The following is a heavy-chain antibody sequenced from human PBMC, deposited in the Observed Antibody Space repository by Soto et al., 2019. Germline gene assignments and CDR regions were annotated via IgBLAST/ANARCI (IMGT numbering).Heavy chain of an antibody. CDR2: IFYLGSS. J-gene: IGHJ5*02. CDR1: GDSIISSDFY. CDR3: ARHSLALRKNNWFDP. V-gene: IGHV4-39*01. D-gene: IGHD3-3*02. Sequence: SETLSLTCTVSGDSIISSDFYWGWARQPPGKGLEWIGSIFYLGSSYYNPSLKSRVTMSVDTSKNQFSLRLRSVTAADTALYFCARHSLALRKNNWFDPWGQGIMVTVSS.